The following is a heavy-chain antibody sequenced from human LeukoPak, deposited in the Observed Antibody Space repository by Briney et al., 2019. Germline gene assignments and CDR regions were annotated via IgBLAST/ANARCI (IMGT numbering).Heavy chain of an antibody. CDR1: GFTFSSYW. CDR2: IKQDGSEK. V-gene: IGHV3-7*03. J-gene: IGHJ4*02. Sequence: GGSLRLSCAASGFTFSSYWMSWVRQAPGKGLEWVANIKQDGSEKYYVDSVKGRFTISRDNAKNSLYLQMNSLRAEDTALYYCAKDIAYDSSGYYQYFDYWGQGTLVTVSS. CDR3: AKDIAYDSSGYYQYFDY. D-gene: IGHD3-22*01.